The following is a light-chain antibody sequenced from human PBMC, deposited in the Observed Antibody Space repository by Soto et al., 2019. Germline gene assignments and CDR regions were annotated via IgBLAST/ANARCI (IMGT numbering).Light chain of an antibody. J-gene: IGKJ1*01. Sequence: DIQMTQSPSSLSASVGDRVTITCRASQSISSWLAWYQQKPGKXPXXLIYDASSLESGVPSRFSGSGSGTEFTLTISSLQPDDSATYYCQQYNSYWTFGQGTKVDIK. CDR2: DAS. V-gene: IGKV1-5*01. CDR1: QSISSW. CDR3: QQYNSYWT.